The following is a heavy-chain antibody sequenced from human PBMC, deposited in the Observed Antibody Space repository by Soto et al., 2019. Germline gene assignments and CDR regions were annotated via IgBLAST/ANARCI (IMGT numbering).Heavy chain of an antibody. J-gene: IGHJ4*02. D-gene: IGHD6-13*01. CDR2: ISSSGSTI. V-gene: IGHV3-11*01. CDR3: VRLRRWVSWYSRGSLDY. Sequence: GGSLRLSCAASGFTFSDYYMSWIRQAPGKGLEWVSYISSSGSTIYYADSVKGRFTISRDNAKNSLYLQMNSLRAEDTAVYYCVRLRRWVSWYSRGSLDYWGQGTLVTVSS. CDR1: GFTFSDYY.